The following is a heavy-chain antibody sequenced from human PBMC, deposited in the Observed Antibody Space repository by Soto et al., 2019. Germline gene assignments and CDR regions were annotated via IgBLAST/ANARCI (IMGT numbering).Heavy chain of an antibody. CDR3: ARVGPDALTAYYFDS. CDR1: GYTFTSYG. Sequence: GASVKVSCKASGYTFTSYGISWVRQAPGQGLEWMGWISAYNGNTNYAQKLQGRVTMTTDTSTSTAYMELRSLRSDYTAVYYCARVGPDALTAYYFDSWGQGTLVTVSS. D-gene: IGHD2-2*01. V-gene: IGHV1-18*01. CDR2: ISAYNGNT. J-gene: IGHJ4*02.